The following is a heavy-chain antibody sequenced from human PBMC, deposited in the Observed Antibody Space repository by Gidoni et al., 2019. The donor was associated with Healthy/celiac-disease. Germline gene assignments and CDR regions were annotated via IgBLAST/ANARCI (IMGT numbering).Heavy chain of an antibody. Sequence: QVQLVESGGGVVQPGRSLRLSCAASGFTFSSYGMHWVRQAPGKGLEWVAVIWYDGSNKYYADSVKGRFTISRDNSKNTLYLQMNSLRAEDTAVYYCAREVGPLYYGDYVYWGQGTLVTVSS. CDR3: AREVGPLYYGDYVY. D-gene: IGHD4-17*01. J-gene: IGHJ4*02. CDR1: GFTFSSYG. V-gene: IGHV3-33*01. CDR2: IWYDGSNK.